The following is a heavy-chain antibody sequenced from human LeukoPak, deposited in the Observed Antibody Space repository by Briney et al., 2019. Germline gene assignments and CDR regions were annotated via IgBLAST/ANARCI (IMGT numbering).Heavy chain of an antibody. CDR1: GGSISNYC. J-gene: IGHJ5*02. CDR3: ARLMRHGSGDGWFDP. V-gene: IGHV4-59*01. CDR2: IYYSGST. D-gene: IGHD3-10*01. Sequence: SETLSLTCTVSGGSISNYCWSWIRQPPGKGLEWIGYIYYSGSTKYNPSLKSRVTISVDTSKNQFSLKLSSVTAADTAVYYCARLMRHGSGDGWFDPWGQGTLVTVSS.